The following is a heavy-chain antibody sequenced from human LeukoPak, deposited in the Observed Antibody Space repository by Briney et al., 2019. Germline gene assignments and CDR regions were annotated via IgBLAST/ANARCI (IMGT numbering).Heavy chain of an antibody. J-gene: IGHJ3*01. CDR1: GYSFTGYY. CDR3: TRETGANYDPGAFDV. D-gene: IGHD3-3*01. Sequence: ASVKVSCKASGYSFTGYYIHWVRQAPGQGLEWMGLINLKNGGTDSAVKFGGRVTMSRDTSVRTSYLQVRRLKSDDTAVYYCTRETGANYDPGAFDVWGQRTMVTVSS. V-gene: IGHV1-2*02. CDR2: INLKNGGT.